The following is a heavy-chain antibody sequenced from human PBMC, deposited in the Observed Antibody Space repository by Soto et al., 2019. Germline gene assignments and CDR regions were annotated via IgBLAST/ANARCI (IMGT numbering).Heavy chain of an antibody. D-gene: IGHD1-26*01. V-gene: IGHV5-10-1*01. CDR1: GYSFTSYW. CDR3: ARQNPGIVGARPTPYYYGMDV. CDR2: IDPSDSYT. Sequence: PGESLKISCKGSGYSFTSYWISWVRQMPGKGLEWMGRIDPSDSYTNYSPSFQGHVTISADKSISTAYLQWSSLKASDTAMYYCARQNPGIVGARPTPYYYGMDVRGQGTTVTVSS. J-gene: IGHJ6*02.